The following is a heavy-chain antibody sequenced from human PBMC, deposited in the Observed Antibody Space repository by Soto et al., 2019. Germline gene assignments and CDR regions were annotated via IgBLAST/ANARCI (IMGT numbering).Heavy chain of an antibody. CDR3: ARDRVVVAATRELDAFDI. V-gene: IGHV3-21*04. D-gene: IGHD2-15*01. CDR1: GFTFSSYS. CDR2: ISSSSSYI. J-gene: IGHJ3*02. Sequence: GGSLRLSCAASGFTFSSYSMNWVRQAPGKGLEWVSSISSSSSYIYYADSVKGRFTISRDNAKNSLYLQMNSLRAEDTAVYYCARDRVVVAATRELDAFDIWGQGTMVTVSS.